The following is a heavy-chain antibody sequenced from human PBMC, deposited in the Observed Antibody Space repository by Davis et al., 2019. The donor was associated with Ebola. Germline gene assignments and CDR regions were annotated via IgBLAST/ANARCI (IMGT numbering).Heavy chain of an antibody. CDR3: TRHVSGNFWYFDL. Sequence: GGSLRLSCAASGFTFSSYAMNWVRLAPGKGLEWVSAISASGGSTYYANSVKGRFTISRDNSKNTVYLQMNSLRAEDTAVYYCTRHVSGNFWYFDLWGRGTLVTVSS. D-gene: IGHD4-23*01. CDR1: GFTFSSYA. V-gene: IGHV3-23*01. J-gene: IGHJ2*01. CDR2: ISASGGST.